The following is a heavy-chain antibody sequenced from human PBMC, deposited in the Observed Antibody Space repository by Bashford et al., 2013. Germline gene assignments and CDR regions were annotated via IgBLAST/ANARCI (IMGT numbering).Heavy chain of an antibody. CDR2: IFNRGTT. V-gene: IGHV4-31*03. CDR1: GGSISSGGYV. D-gene: IGHD1-26*01. J-gene: IGHJ4*02. CDR3: ARSTDSGSYLGFDY. Sequence: LSLTCTVSGGSISSGGYVLELGSASTQGRGLEWIGYIFNRGTTYYNPPLKSRVTISVDTSKNQFSLKLSSVTAADTAVYYCARSTDSGSYLGFDYWGQGTLVTVSS.